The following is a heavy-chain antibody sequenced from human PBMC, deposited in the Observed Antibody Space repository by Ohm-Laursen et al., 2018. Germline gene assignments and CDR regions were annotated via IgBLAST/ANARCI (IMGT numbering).Heavy chain of an antibody. Sequence: SLRLSCAASGFTFSSYALSWVRQAPGKGLDWVSAISYNGRNAYYADTVRGRFIMSRDNSKNTIYLEMNSLRAEDTAAYYCGKYIFDYWGQGTLVTVSP. V-gene: IGHV3-23*01. CDR1: GFTFSSYA. CDR2: ISYNGRNA. CDR3: GKYIFDY. J-gene: IGHJ4*02.